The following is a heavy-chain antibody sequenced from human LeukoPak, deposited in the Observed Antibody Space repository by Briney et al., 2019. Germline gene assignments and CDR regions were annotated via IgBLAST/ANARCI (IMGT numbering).Heavy chain of an antibody. D-gene: IGHD5-12*01. CDR1: GYTFTGYY. CDR3: ARLYSGYGNDYYYKDV. J-gene: IGHJ6*03. CDR2: INPNSGDT. Sequence: ASVKVSCKASGYTFTGYYIHWVRQAPGQGLEWMGWINPNSGDTNYAQKFQGRVTMTRDTSISTAYMELSRLRSDDTAVYYCARLYSGYGNDYYYKDVWGKGTTVTVSS. V-gene: IGHV1-2*02.